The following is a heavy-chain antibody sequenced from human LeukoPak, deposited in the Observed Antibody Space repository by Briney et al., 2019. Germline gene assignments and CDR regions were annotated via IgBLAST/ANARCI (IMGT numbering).Heavy chain of an antibody. J-gene: IGHJ5*02. D-gene: IGHD3-22*01. CDR1: GFTFSSYA. CDR3: ARDGSEYYYDSSGYYGSNWFDP. Sequence: PGGSLRLSCATSGFTFSSYAMSWVRQAPGKGLEWVSAISGSGGSKYYADSVKGRFTISRDNSKNTLYLQMNSLRAEDTAVYYCARDGSEYYYDSSGYYGSNWFDPWGQGTLVTVSS. CDR2: ISGSGGSK. V-gene: IGHV3-23*01.